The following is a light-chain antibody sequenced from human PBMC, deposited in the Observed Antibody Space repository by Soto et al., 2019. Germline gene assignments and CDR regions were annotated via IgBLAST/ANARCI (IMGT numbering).Light chain of an antibody. Sequence: EIGLTQSPGTLSLTQGERATLSCRASHSVDSSYFAWYQQRPGQAPRLLIYETSSRATGIPDRFSGSGSGTDFALTVSRLEPEDFAVYFCQQYGSYPLTFGGGTKV. J-gene: IGKJ4*01. V-gene: IGKV3-20*01. CDR3: QQYGSYPLT. CDR1: HSVDSSY. CDR2: ETS.